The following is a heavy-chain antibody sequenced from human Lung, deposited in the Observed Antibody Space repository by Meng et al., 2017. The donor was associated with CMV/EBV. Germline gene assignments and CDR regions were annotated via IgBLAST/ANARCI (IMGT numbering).Heavy chain of an antibody. Sequence: ESLKISCAASGFTFSSYAMSWVRQAPGKGLEWVSAISGSGGSTYYADSVKGRFTISRDNSKNTLYLQMNSLRAEDTAVYYCAKDRPMYYDFWSGLDYWGQGTLVTVSS. V-gene: IGHV3-23*01. CDR3: AKDRPMYYDFWSGLDY. J-gene: IGHJ4*02. CDR2: ISGSGGST. CDR1: GFTFSSYA. D-gene: IGHD3-3*01.